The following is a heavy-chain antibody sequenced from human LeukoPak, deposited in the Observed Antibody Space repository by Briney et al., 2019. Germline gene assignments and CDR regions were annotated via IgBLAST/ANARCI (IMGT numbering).Heavy chain of an antibody. D-gene: IGHD2/OR15-2a*01. CDR3: AKGRRGTSYAALDY. CDR2: ISGSGDST. V-gene: IGHV3-23*01. J-gene: IGHJ4*02. CDR1: GFTFSNYA. Sequence: GGSLRLSCLASGFTFSNYAMSWVRQAPGKGLEWVSVISGSGDSTYYADSVKGRLAISRDNSKNTLYLQMNSLRAEDTAVYYCAKGRRGTSYAALDYWGQGTLVTVSS.